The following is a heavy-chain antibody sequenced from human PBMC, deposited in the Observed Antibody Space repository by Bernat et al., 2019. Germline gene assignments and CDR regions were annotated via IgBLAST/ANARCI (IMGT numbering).Heavy chain of an antibody. Sequence: QVQLVQSGPEAGKPGASVKVSCKASGYTFTTYGISWVRQAPGQGLEWMGWINTDTGNPNYAQRVQDRVTMTTDTSTSTAYLELRSLRSDDTAVYYCARKGCTGACYLGDSWGQGTLVTVSS. CDR3: ARKGCTGACYLGDS. CDR1: GYTFTTYG. J-gene: IGHJ4*02. D-gene: IGHD2-21*02. V-gene: IGHV1-18*01. CDR2: INTDTGNP.